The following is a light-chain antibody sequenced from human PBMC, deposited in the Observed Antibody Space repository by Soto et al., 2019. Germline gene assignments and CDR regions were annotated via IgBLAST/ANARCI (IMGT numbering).Light chain of an antibody. CDR3: QQYNSYSYT. CDR2: DAS. J-gene: IGKJ2*01. Sequence: DIQMTQSPSTLSASVGDRVTITCRASQSISSWLAWYQQKPGKAPKLLIYDASSLESGVPSRFSGSGSGTEFTLTISRLQPDDFATYYCQQYNSYSYTFGQETKLEIK. V-gene: IGKV1-5*01. CDR1: QSISSW.